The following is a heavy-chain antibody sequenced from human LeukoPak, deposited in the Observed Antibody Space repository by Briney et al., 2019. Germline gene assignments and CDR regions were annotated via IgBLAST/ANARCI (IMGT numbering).Heavy chain of an antibody. V-gene: IGHV3-30*02. Sequence: PGGSLRLSCAASGFTFSSYGMHWVRQAPGKGLEWVAFIRYDGSNKYYADSVKGRFTISRDNSKNTLYLQMNSLRAEDTAVYYCAKDSGNYDILTGLIDYWGQGTLVTVSS. CDR3: AKDSGNYDILTGLIDY. CDR2: IRYDGSNK. J-gene: IGHJ4*02. D-gene: IGHD3-9*01. CDR1: GFTFSSYG.